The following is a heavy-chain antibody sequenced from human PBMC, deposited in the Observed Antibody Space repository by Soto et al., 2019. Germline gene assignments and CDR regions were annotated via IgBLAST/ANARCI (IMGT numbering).Heavy chain of an antibody. Sequence: PGGSLRLSCAASGFTFSDYYMSWIRQAPGKGLEWVSYISSSGSTIYYADSVKGRFTISRDNAKNSLYLQMNSLRAEDTAVYYCAKNSLGDYVALTGTGNDYWGQGTLVTVSS. CDR2: ISSSGSTI. CDR3: AKNSLGDYVALTGTGNDY. J-gene: IGHJ4*02. CDR1: GFTFSDYY. V-gene: IGHV3-11*01. D-gene: IGHD4-17*01.